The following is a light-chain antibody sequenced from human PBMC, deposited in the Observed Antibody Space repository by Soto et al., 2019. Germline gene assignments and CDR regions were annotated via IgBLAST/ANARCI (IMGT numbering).Light chain of an antibody. Sequence: DIQMTQSPSSLSASVGDRVTITCRASQSISSYLNWYQQKPGKAPKLLIYAASSLQSGVPSRFSGSGSGTDVTLSISSMQPKDFATYYCQQSYSTLSTFGPGTKVDI. J-gene: IGKJ3*01. CDR1: QSISSY. CDR3: QQSYSTLST. V-gene: IGKV1-39*01. CDR2: AAS.